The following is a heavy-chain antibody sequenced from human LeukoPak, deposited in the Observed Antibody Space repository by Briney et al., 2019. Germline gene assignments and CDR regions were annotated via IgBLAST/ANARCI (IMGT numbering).Heavy chain of an antibody. CDR2: IYYSGST. Sequence: KPSETLSLTCTVSGGSISSYYWSWIRQPPGKGLEWIGYIYYSGSTNYNPSLKSRVTISVDTSKNQFSLKLSSVTAADTAVYYCASFRHSSRDYWGQGTLVTVSS. V-gene: IGHV4-59*08. J-gene: IGHJ4*02. CDR1: GGSISSYY. D-gene: IGHD6-13*01. CDR3: ASFRHSSRDY.